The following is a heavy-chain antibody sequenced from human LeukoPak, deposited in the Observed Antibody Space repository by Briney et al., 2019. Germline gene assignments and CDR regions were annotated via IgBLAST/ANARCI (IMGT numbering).Heavy chain of an antibody. V-gene: IGHV3-48*03. J-gene: IGHJ4*02. CDR1: VFSFSSYE. CDR2: ISSSGSIM. CDR3: SGQYSSSSVVDY. Sequence: PGGSLRLSCAASVFSFSSYEMNWVRQAPGKGLEWVSYISSSGSIMYSADSVKGRFTISRDNAKNSLYLQMNSLRAEDTAIYYCSGQYSSSSVVDYWGQGTLVTVSS. D-gene: IGHD6-6*01.